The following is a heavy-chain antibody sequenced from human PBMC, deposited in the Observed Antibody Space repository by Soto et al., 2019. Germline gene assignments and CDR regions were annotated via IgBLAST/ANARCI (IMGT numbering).Heavy chain of an antibody. V-gene: IGHV5-51*01. Sequence: EVQLVQSGAEVKKPGESLKISCKGSGYSFTSYLIGWVRQMPGKGLEWMGISYPGDSDTRCSPSFQGQVTISADNSISAAYLQGSSLKASDTARYYCARTSAAGKYNCGMDVWGQGATVTVSS. D-gene: IGHD6-13*01. CDR1: GYSFTSYL. CDR3: ARTSAAGKYNCGMDV. CDR2: SYPGDSDT. J-gene: IGHJ6*02.